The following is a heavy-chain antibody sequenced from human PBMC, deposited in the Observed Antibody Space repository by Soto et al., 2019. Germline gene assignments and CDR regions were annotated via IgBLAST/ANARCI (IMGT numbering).Heavy chain of an antibody. CDR3: AAEVNYDFWSGFFDD. Sequence: SVKVSCKASGFTFTSSAVQWVRQARGQRLEWIGWIVVGSGNTNYAQKFQERVTITRDMSTSTAYMELSSLRSEDTAVYYCAAEVNYDFWSGFFDDWGQGTLVTVAS. CDR1: GFTFTSSA. D-gene: IGHD3-3*01. J-gene: IGHJ4*02. CDR2: IVVGSGNT. V-gene: IGHV1-58*01.